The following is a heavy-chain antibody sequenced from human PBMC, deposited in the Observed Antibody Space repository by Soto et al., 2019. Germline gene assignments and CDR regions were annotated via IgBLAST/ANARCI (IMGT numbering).Heavy chain of an antibody. J-gene: IGHJ5*02. CDR2: INHSITT. Sequence: SDTLSLTCAVYGGSFSGYSWTWIRQPPGRGLEWIGEINHSITTNYNPSLKSRVTISVDKTKNQCSLQLSSVTAADTAVYYCRRRTPGGSESYFWSWFDPWGQGTLVTVSS. CDR1: GGSFSGYS. D-gene: IGHD3-3*01. V-gene: IGHV4-34*01. CDR3: RRRTPGGSESYFWSWFDP.